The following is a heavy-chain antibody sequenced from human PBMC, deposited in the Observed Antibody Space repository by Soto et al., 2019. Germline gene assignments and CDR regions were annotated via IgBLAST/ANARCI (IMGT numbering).Heavy chain of an antibody. Sequence: GGSLRLSCAASGFTFSSYGMHWVRQAPGKGLEWVAVISYDGSNKYYADSVKGRFTISRDNSKNTLYLQMNSLRAEDTAVYYCAKGSEGYCSGGSCYSADYWGQGTLVTVSS. CDR2: ISYDGSNK. CDR3: AKGSEGYCSGGSCYSADY. D-gene: IGHD2-15*01. J-gene: IGHJ4*02. V-gene: IGHV3-30*18. CDR1: GFTFSSYG.